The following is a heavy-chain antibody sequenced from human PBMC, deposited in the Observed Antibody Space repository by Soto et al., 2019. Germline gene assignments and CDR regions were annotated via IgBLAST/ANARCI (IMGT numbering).Heavy chain of an antibody. CDR1: GYTFSGYY. Sequence: ASVKVSCKASGYTFSGYYIHWVRQAPGQGLEWMGWINPNSGGAHFAQKFQGWVTLTRDTSINTAYMEVSKLKSDDTAVYYCWRYSNRSPSELDHWRPGTLVTVSS. CDR3: WRYSNRSPSELDH. CDR2: INPNSGGA. D-gene: IGHD6-6*01. J-gene: IGHJ4*02. V-gene: IGHV1-2*04.